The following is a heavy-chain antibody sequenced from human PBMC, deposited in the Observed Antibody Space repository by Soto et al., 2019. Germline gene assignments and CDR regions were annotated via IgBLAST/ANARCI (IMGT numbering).Heavy chain of an antibody. CDR1: GFSFNTYA. Sequence: GGSLRLSCAASGFSFNTYAMTWVRQAPGRGLEWVSAISGGGEETYYADSVRGRFTLSRDNSKDTMSLQMNSLRVDDTAVYYCGKGRSYNDFSKVVVWGKGTTVTVSS. J-gene: IGHJ6*04. D-gene: IGHD2-21*01. V-gene: IGHV3-23*01. CDR3: GKGRSYNDFSKVVV. CDR2: ISGGGEET.